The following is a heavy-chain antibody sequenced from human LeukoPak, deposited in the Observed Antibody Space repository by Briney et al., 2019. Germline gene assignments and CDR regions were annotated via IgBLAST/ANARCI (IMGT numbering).Heavy chain of an antibody. CDR2: IGWNSDNI. D-gene: IGHD5-24*01. J-gene: IGHJ2*01. Sequence: GGSLRLSCAASGFTFDDFAMHWVRQAPGKALEWVSSIGWNSDNIGYADSVKGRFTISRDNAKNSLYLQMSSLRAEDTALYYCTRRAARWQFDLWGRGTLLTVSS. V-gene: IGHV3-9*01. CDR1: GFTFDDFA. CDR3: TRRAARWQFDL.